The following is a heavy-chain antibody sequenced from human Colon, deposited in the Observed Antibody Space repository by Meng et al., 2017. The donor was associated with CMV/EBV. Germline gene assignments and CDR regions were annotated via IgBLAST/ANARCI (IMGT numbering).Heavy chain of an antibody. D-gene: IGHD3-3*01. CDR3: AKDGNAGDFWSGYHYYGMDV. CDR1: GFTFDDYA. Sequence: GESLKISCAASGFTFDDYAMHWVRQAPGKGLEWVSLISWDGGSTYYADSVKGRFTIFRDNSKNSLYLQMNSLRAEDTALYYYAKDGNAGDFWSGYHYYGMDVWGQGTTVTVSS. V-gene: IGHV3-43D*03. J-gene: IGHJ6*02. CDR2: ISWDGGST.